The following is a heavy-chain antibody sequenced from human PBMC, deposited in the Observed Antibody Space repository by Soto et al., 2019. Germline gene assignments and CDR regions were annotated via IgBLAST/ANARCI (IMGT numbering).Heavy chain of an antibody. CDR1: GFTFSSYW. V-gene: IGHV3-74*01. CDR2: INSDGSST. CDR3: VGDYTGLDY. J-gene: IGHJ4*02. Sequence: VQLVESGGGLVQPGGSLRLSCAASGFTFSSYWMHWVRQAPGKGLVWVSRINSDGSSTTYAASVKGRFTISRDNSKNTLHLEIKSLRAEDRAVDCCVGDYTGLDYWGQGTLVAVSS. D-gene: IGHD2-2*02.